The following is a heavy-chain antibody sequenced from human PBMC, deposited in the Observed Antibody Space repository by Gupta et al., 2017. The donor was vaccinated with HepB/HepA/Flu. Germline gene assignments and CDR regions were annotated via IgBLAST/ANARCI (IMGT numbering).Heavy chain of an antibody. V-gene: IGHV2-70*15. D-gene: IGHD5-24*01. CDR1: GFSLSTSGMC. CDR2: IDWDDDK. CDR3: ARTRWLQLTKYYFDY. Sequence: QVTLRESGPALVKPTQTLTLTCTFSGFSLSTSGMCVSWIRQPPGKALEWLARIDWDDDKYYSTSLKTRLTISKDTSKNQVVLTMTNMDPVDTATYYCARTRWLQLTKYYFDYWGQGTLVTVSS. J-gene: IGHJ4*02.